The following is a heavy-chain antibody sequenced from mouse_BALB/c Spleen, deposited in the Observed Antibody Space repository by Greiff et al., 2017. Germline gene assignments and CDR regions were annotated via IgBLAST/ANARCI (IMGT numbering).Heavy chain of an antibody. V-gene: IGHV1S81*02. Sequence: QVQLKESGAELVKPGASVKLSCKASGYTFTSYYMYWVKQRPGQGLEWIGEINPSNGGTNFNEKFKSKATLTVDKSSSTAYMQLSSLTSEDSAVYYCTRCVYSRYAMDYWGQGTSVTVSS. CDR3: TRCVYSRYAMDY. CDR1: GYTFTSYY. CDR2: INPSNGGT. D-gene: IGHD2-14*01. J-gene: IGHJ4*01.